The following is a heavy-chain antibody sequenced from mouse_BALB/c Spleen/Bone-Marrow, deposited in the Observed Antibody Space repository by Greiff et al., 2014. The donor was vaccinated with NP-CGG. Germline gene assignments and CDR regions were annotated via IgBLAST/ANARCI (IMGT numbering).Heavy chain of an antibody. Sequence: EVKLVESGGGLVKPGGSLKLSCAASGFTFSTYAMSWVRQTPEKRLEWVATINSGGTYIYYADSVKGRFTISRDNAKNTLYLQMSSLRSEDTAMFYCARPRMTTTSFDVWGAGTTVTVSS. V-gene: IGHV5-9-3*01. D-gene: IGHD2-12*01. CDR3: ARPRMTTTSFDV. CDR1: GFTFSTYA. CDR2: INSGGTYI. J-gene: IGHJ1*01.